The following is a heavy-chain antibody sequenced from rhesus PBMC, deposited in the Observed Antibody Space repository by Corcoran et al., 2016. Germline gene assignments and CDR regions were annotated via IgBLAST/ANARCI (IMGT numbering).Heavy chain of an antibody. J-gene: IGHJ4*01. CDR1: GGSISDYYY. CDR2: IYGGSGST. V-gene: IGHV4S7*01. Sequence: QVQLQESGPGLVKPSETLSLTCAVYGGSISDYYYWSWLRQPPGKGLEWIGQIYGGSGSTYYTPSHKSRVTVSKDTSKNQFSLKLSSVTAADTAVYYCARDRMTRFDYWGQGVLVTISS. D-gene: IGHD3-9*01. CDR3: ARDRMTRFDY.